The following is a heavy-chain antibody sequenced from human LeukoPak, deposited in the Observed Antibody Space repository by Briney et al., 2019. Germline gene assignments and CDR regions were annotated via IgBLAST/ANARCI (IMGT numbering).Heavy chain of an antibody. CDR3: ARQAGWDYYDSSGYRYWFDP. Sequence: SETLSLTCTVSGGSISSSSYYWGWIRQPPGQGREWIGSIYYSGSTYYNPSLKSRVTISVDTSKNQFSLKLSSVTAADRAVYYCARQAGWDYYDSSGYRYWFDPWGQGTLVTVSS. J-gene: IGHJ5*02. CDR1: GGSISSSSYY. CDR2: IYYSGST. D-gene: IGHD3-22*01. V-gene: IGHV4-39*01.